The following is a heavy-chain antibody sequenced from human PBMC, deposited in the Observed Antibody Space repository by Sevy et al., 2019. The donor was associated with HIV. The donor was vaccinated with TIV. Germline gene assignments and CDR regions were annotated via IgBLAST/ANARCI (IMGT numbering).Heavy chain of an antibody. CDR3: ARVVMSSSWPCYDY. CDR2: ISVNKGNR. J-gene: IGHJ4*02. CDR1: GYTFTSYA. V-gene: IGHV1-18*01. D-gene: IGHD6-13*01. Sequence: ASVKVSCKGSGYTFTSYAITWVRQAPGEGLEWMGWISVNKGNRNYAQKVQDRVTMTTDTSTNTAYMELRSLRSDDTAMYYCARVVMSSSWPCYDYWGQGTLVTVSS.